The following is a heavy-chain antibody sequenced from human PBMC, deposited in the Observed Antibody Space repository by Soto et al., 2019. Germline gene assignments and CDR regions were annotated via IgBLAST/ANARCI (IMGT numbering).Heavy chain of an antibody. Sequence: EVQLVESGGGLVQPGRSLRLSCAASGFTFDAYAMHWVRQAPGKGLEWVSGISWNSGSIGYADSVKGRFTISRDNAKNSLYLQMNSLRAEDTALYYCAKDMGADIVVVPAALGADYWGQGTLVTVSS. CDR3: AKDMGADIVVVPAALGADY. CDR1: GFTFDAYA. V-gene: IGHV3-9*01. D-gene: IGHD2-2*01. J-gene: IGHJ4*02. CDR2: ISWNSGSI.